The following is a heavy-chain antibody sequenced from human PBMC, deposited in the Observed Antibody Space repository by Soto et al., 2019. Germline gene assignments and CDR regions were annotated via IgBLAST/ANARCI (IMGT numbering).Heavy chain of an antibody. CDR2: IYDTGTT. CDR1: GGSINYYY. Sequence: PSETLSLTCNVSGGSINYYYWMWIRQPPGKGLEWIGYIYDTGTTNYNPPLKSRVTMSVDTSKSQFSLNLISVTAADTAVYYCSRGRGGHFDSWGQGTLVTVSS. D-gene: IGHD3-10*01. V-gene: IGHV4-59*01. CDR3: SRGRGGHFDS. J-gene: IGHJ4*02.